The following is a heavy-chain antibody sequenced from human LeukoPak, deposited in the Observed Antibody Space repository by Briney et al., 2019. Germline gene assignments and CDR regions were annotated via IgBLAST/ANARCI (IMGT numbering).Heavy chain of an antibody. CDR2: MYSSGRT. CDR3: ARSGSGYLRYYFDY. CDR1: GGSISSSSYY. Sequence: SETLSLTCTVSGGSISSSSYYWGWIRQPPGKGLEWIGSMYSSGRTYHNPSLKSRVTISVDTSKNQFSLKLSSVTAADTAVYYCARSGSGYLRYYFDYWGQGTLVTVSS. V-gene: IGHV4-39*07. D-gene: IGHD5-12*01. J-gene: IGHJ4*02.